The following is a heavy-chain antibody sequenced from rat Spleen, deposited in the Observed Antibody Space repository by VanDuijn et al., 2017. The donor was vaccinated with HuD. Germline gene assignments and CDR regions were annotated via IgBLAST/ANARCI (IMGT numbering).Heavy chain of an antibody. CDR3: TTDELGGFDY. CDR2: ITKTGDST. Sequence: EVQLVESGGGLVQPGNSLKLSCAASGFTFSDYAMTWIRQPPGKGLEWVASITKTGDSTFYPDSVKGRFTISRDNAKSTLYLQMDSLRSEDTATYYCTTDELGGFDYWGQGVMVTVSS. D-gene: IGHD5-1*01. CDR1: GFTFSDYA. V-gene: IGHV5-31*01. J-gene: IGHJ2*01.